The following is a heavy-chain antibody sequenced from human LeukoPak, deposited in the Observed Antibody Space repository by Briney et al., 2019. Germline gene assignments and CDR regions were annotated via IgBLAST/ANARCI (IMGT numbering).Heavy chain of an antibody. Sequence: AGGSLRLSCADSGFTFNNYAMSWVRRAPRKGLEWVSTIMIGGDGKHYADSVKGRFTISRDRSESTLYLQMNGLRADDTAVYYCVRAAPRDCSPASCSLFDTWGQGTLVTVSS. V-gene: IGHV3-23*01. D-gene: IGHD2-2*01. CDR3: VRAAPRDCSPASCSLFDT. CDR1: GFTFNNYA. J-gene: IGHJ4*02. CDR2: IMIGGDGK.